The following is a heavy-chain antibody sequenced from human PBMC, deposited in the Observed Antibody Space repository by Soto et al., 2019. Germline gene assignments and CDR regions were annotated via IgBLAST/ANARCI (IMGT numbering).Heavy chain of an antibody. J-gene: IGHJ4*02. CDR1: GFTFSMSA. V-gene: IGHV3-23*01. CDR2: TGLNGRTT. CDR3: ATVHSTSRSFDY. Sequence: GGSLRLSCAASGFTFSMSAMTWVRQAPGKGLEWVSTTGLNGRTTYYADSVKGRFTVSRDNSENTLDLHMSSLRAEDTAVYYCATVHSTSRSFDYWGQGTLVTVSS. D-gene: IGHD6-6*01.